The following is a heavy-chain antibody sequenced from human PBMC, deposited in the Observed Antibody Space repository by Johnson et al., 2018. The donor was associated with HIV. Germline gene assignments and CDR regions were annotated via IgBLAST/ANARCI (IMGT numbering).Heavy chain of an antibody. CDR3: AGVGQPWLPRDAFDI. CDR2: IRYDGDIT. V-gene: IGHV3-30*02. J-gene: IGHJ3*02. D-gene: IGHD6-19*01. Sequence: QVQLVESGGGVVQPGGSLRLSCAASGFTFSNYGMHWVRQAPGKGLEWVAFIRYDGDITYYVDSVKGRFTISRDNSKNTLYLQMNSLRAEDTAVYYGAGVGQPWLPRDAFDIWGQGTMVTVSS. CDR1: GFTFSNYG.